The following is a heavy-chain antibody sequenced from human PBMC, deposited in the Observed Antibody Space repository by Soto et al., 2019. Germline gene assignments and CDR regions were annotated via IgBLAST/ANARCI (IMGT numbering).Heavy chain of an antibody. J-gene: IGHJ4*02. Sequence: ASVQVSCNASGDTITRYGISWVRRAPGQGLEGMGSISAYNGSTNYAQKLQGRVTIITDTSTSTAYLELRSLRSDDTTVYYCGREEGLLAFDFWGQGTLVTVSS. D-gene: IGHD2-8*02. CDR3: GREEGLLAFDF. CDR2: ISAYNGST. CDR1: GDTITRYG. V-gene: IGHV1-18*01.